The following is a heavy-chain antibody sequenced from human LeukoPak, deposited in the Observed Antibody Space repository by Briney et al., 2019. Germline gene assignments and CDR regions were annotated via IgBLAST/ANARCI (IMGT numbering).Heavy chain of an antibody. Sequence: GGSLRLSCAASGFIFSSYAMHWVRQAPGKGLEWVAAISYDGTNKYFADSVKGRFTISRDNSKNTLYLQLNSLRAEDTAVYYCARKDRAAAGTVWGYYYMDVWGKGTTVTVSS. V-gene: IGHV3-30*04. D-gene: IGHD6-13*01. CDR1: GFIFSSYA. J-gene: IGHJ6*03. CDR3: ARKDRAAAGTVWGYYYMDV. CDR2: ISYDGTNK.